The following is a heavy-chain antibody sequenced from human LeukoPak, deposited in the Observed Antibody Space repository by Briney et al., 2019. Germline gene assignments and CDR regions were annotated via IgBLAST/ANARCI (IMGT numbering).Heavy chain of an antibody. J-gene: IGHJ6*03. Sequence: GGSLRLSCAASGFTFSTYSMNWVRQAPGKGLEWVSYISSNGTTRYYADSVKGRFTISRDNAKNPLYLQMNSLRAEDTAVYYCARDAIMDVWGKGTTVTVSS. V-gene: IGHV3-48*01. CDR2: ISSNGTTR. CDR3: ARDAIMDV. CDR1: GFTFSTYS. D-gene: IGHD2-2*01.